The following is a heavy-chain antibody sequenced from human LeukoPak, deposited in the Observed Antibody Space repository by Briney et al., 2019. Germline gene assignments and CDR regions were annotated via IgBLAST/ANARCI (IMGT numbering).Heavy chain of an antibody. Sequence: GGSLRLSCAASGFTFSNYWMSWVRQAPGKGLEWVANIKQDGSEKYYVDSVKGRFTISRDNAKNSLYLQMNSLRAEDTAVYYCARDFRIAANDGGNWGQGTLATVSS. J-gene: IGHJ4*02. V-gene: IGHV3-7*01. CDR3: ARDFRIAANDGGN. CDR1: GFTFSNYW. D-gene: IGHD6-25*01. CDR2: IKQDGSEK.